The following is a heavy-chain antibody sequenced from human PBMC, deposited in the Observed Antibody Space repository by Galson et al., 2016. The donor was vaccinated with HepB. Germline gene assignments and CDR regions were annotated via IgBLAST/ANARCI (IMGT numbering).Heavy chain of an antibody. V-gene: IGHV3-74*01. CDR3: ARGRLPTSYRGLAY. Sequence: SLRLSCATSGFTYSTYWMHLVRQAPGKGLVWVSLINSDGSDTIYADSVKGRFTISRDNAKNTLYLQMNSLRVEDTAVYYCARGRLPTSYRGLAYWGQGTLVTVSS. CDR2: INSDGSDT. D-gene: IGHD2-15*01. CDR1: GFTYSTYW. J-gene: IGHJ4*02.